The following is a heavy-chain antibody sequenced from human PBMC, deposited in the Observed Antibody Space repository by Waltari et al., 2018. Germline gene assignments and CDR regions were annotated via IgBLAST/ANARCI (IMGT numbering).Heavy chain of an antibody. D-gene: IGHD1-26*01. CDR3: AIVGATLGYDY. J-gene: IGHJ4*02. V-gene: IGHV1-46*01. CDR1: AYTITRSY. CDR2: INPSGGST. Sequence: QVQLVQSGAEVQKPGASVKISCKTSAYTITRSYIHWVRQAPGQGLEWMGIINPSGGSTIYAQKFQGRVTMTRDTSTSTVYMELSSLRSEDTAVYYCAIVGATLGYDYWGQGTLVTVSS.